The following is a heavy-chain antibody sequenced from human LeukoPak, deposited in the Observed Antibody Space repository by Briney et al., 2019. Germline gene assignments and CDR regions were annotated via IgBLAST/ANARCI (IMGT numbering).Heavy chain of an antibody. D-gene: IGHD3-22*01. J-gene: IGHJ4*02. CDR3: ARDRASWSYDSSGYDLYYFDY. CDR1: GGTFSSYA. CDR2: IIPIFGTA. Sequence: ASVKVSCKASGGTFSSYAISWVRQAPGQGLEWMGGIIPIFGTANYAQKFQGRVTITTDESTSTAYMELSSLRSEDTAVYYCARDRASWSYDSSGYDLYYFDYWGQGTLVTVSS. V-gene: IGHV1-69*05.